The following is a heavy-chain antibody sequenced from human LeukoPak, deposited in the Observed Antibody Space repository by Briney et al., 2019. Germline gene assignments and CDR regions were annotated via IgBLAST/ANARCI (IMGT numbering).Heavy chain of an antibody. V-gene: IGHV4-31*03. CDR1: GGSISSGGYY. D-gene: IGHD1-26*01. CDR2: IYYSGST. CDR3: ARVGATTLDNWFDP. J-gene: IGHJ5*02. Sequence: SETLSLTCTVSGGSISSGGYYWSWIRQHPGKGLEWIGYIYYSGSTYYNPSLKSRVTISVDTPKNQFSLKLSSVTVADTAVYYCARVGATTLDNWFDPWGQGTLVTVSS.